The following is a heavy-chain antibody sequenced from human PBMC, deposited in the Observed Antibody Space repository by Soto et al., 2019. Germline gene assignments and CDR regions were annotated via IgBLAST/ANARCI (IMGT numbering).Heavy chain of an antibody. D-gene: IGHD3-16*01. CDR1: GFSLSNARMG. V-gene: IGHV2-26*01. Sequence: QVTLKESGPVLVKPTETLTLTCTVSGFSLSNARMGVSWIRQPPGKALEWLAHIFSNDEKSYSTSLKSRLTIPKDNSKSQVVLTMTNMDPVDTATYYCARRVRTRGPLSNGMDVWGQGTTVTVSS. CDR2: IFSNDEK. J-gene: IGHJ6*02. CDR3: ARRVRTRGPLSNGMDV.